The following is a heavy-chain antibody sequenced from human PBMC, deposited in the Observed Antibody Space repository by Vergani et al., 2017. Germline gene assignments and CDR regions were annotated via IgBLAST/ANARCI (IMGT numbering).Heavy chain of an antibody. Sequence: QVQLRQWGAGLVKPSETLSLTCGIYGDSLRGHYWSWIRQSPGKGLEWIGQINHSGSTNYNPSLKSRVTISVDTSKNQFSLNLSSVTAADTAVYYCARRVRYCSSTSCSYMDVWGKGTTVTVSS. CDR1: GDSLRGHY. D-gene: IGHD2-2*01. CDR2: INHSGST. J-gene: IGHJ6*03. V-gene: IGHV4-34*02. CDR3: ARRVRYCSSTSCSYMDV.